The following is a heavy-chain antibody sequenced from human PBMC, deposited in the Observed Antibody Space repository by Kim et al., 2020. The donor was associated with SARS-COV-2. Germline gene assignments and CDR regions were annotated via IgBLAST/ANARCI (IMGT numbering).Heavy chain of an antibody. Sequence: ASVKVSCKASGYTFTSYGISWVRQAPGQGLEWMGWINAYNGNTNYAQKLQGRVTMTTDTSTSTAYMELRSLRSDDTAVYYCARDLPDIAGAGYYNYYGKDVWGQGTPVTVSS. V-gene: IGHV1-18*01. J-gene: IGHJ6*02. D-gene: IGHD6-13*01. CDR1: GYTFTSYG. CDR2: INAYNGNT. CDR3: ARDLPDIAGAGYYNYYGKDV.